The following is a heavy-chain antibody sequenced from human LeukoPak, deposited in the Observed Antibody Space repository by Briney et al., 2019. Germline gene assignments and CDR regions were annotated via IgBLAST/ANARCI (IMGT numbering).Heavy chain of an antibody. V-gene: IGHV3-15*01. CDR2: IKSKIDGETT. D-gene: IGHD3-10*01. J-gene: IGHJ4*02. CDR1: GFTFNNAW. CDR3: TTAVRVTSFDD. Sequence: GGSLSLSCAACGFTFNNAWMTWVRQAPGKGLEWVVGIKSKIDGETTDYAAPVKGRFTISRDDSKNTRYLQQNSLKTEDTAVYYCTTAVRVTSFDDWGQGTLVTVSS.